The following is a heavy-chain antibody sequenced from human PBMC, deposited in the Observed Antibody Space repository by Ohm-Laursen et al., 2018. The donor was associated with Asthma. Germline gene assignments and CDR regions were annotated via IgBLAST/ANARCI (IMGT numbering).Heavy chain of an antibody. V-gene: IGHV4-59*01. CDR1: GGSISSYY. CDR3: ARDRLGTYSSRGTMYFDL. CDR2: IYYSGST. Sequence: SDTLSLTCTVSGGSISSYYWSWIRQPPGKGLEWIGDIYYSGSTNYNPSLKSRVTISVDTSKNQFSLKLSSVTAADTAVYYCARDRLGTYSSRGTMYFDLWGRGTLVTVSS. J-gene: IGHJ2*01. D-gene: IGHD6-13*01.